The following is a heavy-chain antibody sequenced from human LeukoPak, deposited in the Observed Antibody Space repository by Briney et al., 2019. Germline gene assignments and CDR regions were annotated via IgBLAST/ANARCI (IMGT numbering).Heavy chain of an antibody. CDR3: ARDRYCSGGSCYQPFDY. Sequence: PGGSLRLSCAASGFTFDDYGMSWVRQAPGKGLEWVSGINWNGGSTGYADSVKGRFTISRDNAKNSLYLQMNSLRAEDTALYYCARDRYCSGGSCYQPFDYWGQGTLVTVSS. V-gene: IGHV3-20*04. D-gene: IGHD2-15*01. CDR1: GFTFDDYG. CDR2: INWNGGST. J-gene: IGHJ4*02.